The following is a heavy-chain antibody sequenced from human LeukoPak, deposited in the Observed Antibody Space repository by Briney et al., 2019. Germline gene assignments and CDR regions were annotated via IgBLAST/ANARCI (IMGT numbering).Heavy chain of an antibody. D-gene: IGHD4-17*01. V-gene: IGHV4-4*02. CDR2: IYYSGST. J-gene: IGHJ4*02. Sequence: SGTLSLTCAVSGGSISSSNWWSWVRQPPGKGLEWIGYIYYSGSTNYNPSLKSRVTISVDTSKNQFSLKLSSVTAADTAVYYCAGTPDYGDYSDYWGQGTLVTVSS. CDR3: AGTPDYGDYSDY. CDR1: GGSISSSNW.